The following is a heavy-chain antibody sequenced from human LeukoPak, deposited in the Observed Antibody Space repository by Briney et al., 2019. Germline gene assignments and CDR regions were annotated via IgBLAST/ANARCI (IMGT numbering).Heavy chain of an antibody. Sequence: GGSLRLSCAASGFTFSSYSMNWVRQAPGKGLEWVSYISSSSSTIYYADSVKGRFTISRDNAKNSLYLQMNSLRDEDTAVYYCAREGFSRYYYDSSGYYYVDYWGQGTLVTVSS. CDR1: GFTFSSYS. J-gene: IGHJ4*02. D-gene: IGHD3-22*01. CDR2: ISSSSSTI. CDR3: AREGFSRYYYDSSGYYYVDY. V-gene: IGHV3-48*02.